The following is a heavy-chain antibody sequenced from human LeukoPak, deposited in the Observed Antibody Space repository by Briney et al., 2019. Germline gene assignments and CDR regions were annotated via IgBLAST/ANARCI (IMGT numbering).Heavy chain of an antibody. CDR3: ARGRGYCSSTSCYKAPTYYYYYYGMDV. CDR2: INHSGST. CDR1: GGSFSGYY. J-gene: IGHJ6*02. V-gene: IGHV4-34*01. Sequence: SETLSLTCAVYGGSFSGYYWSWIRQPPGKGLEWIGEINHSGSTNYNPSLKSRVTISVDTSKNPFSLKLSSVTAADTAVYYCARGRGYCSSTSCYKAPTYYYYYYGMDVWGQGTTVTVSS. D-gene: IGHD2-2*02.